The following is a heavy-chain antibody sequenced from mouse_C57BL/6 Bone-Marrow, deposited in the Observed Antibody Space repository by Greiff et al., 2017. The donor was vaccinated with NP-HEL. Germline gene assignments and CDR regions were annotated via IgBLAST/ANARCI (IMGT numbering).Heavy chain of an antibody. CDR3: TREDYYGSSPWYFDV. CDR1: GFTFSSYA. V-gene: IGHV5-9-1*02. Sequence: EVKLVESGEGLVKPGGSLKLSCAASGFTFSSYAMSWVRQTPEKRLEWVAYISSGGDYIYYADTVKGRFTIYRDNARNTLYLQMSSLKSEDTAMYYCTREDYYGSSPWYFDVWGTGTTVTVSS. D-gene: IGHD1-1*01. J-gene: IGHJ1*03. CDR2: ISSGGDYI.